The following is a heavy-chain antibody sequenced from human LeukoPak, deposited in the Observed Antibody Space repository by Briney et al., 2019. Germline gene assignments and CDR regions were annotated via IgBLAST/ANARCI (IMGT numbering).Heavy chain of an antibody. V-gene: IGHV4-39*07. D-gene: IGHD3-9*01. CDR2: IYNSGST. CDR1: GGSISTTSYY. CDR3: ARELRYFDWSHGGYYYYMDV. Sequence: SETLSLTCTVSGGSISTTSYYWGWIRQPPGKGLEWIGSIYNSGSTYYNPSLKSRVTISVDTSKNQFSLKLSSVTAADTAVYYCARELRYFDWSHGGYYYYMDVWGKGTTVTISS. J-gene: IGHJ6*03.